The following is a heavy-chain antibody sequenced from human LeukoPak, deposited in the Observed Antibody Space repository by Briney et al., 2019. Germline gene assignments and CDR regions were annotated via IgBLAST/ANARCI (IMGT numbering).Heavy chain of an antibody. CDR3: ARCIAAAGTTVWFRDPKHWFDP. V-gene: IGHV4-59*08. CDR1: GGSISSYY. CDR2: IYYSGST. Sequence: SETLSLTCTVSGGSISSYYWSWIRQPPGKGLEWIGYIYYSGSTNYNPSLKSRVTISVDTSKNQFSPKLSSVTAADTAVYYCARCIAAAGTTVWFRDPKHWFDPWGQGTLVTVSS. D-gene: IGHD6-13*01. J-gene: IGHJ5*02.